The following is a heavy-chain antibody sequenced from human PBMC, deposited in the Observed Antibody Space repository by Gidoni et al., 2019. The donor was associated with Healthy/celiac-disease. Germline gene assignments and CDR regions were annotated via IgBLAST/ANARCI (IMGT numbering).Heavy chain of an antibody. CDR2: IYTSGST. D-gene: IGHD1-1*01. V-gene: IGHV4-61*02. Sequence: QVQLHESGPGLVKPSQTLSLTCTVSGGSISSGSYYWSWIRQPAGKGLEWIGRIYTSGSTNYNPSLKRRVTISVDTSKNQFSLKLSSVTAADTAVYYCARGTNYYYYYYGMDVWGQGTTVTVSS. CDR1: GGSISSGSYY. J-gene: IGHJ6*02. CDR3: ARGTNYYYYYYGMDV.